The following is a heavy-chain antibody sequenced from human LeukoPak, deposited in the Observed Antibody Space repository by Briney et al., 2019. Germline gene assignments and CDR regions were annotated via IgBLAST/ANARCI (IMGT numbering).Heavy chain of an antibody. V-gene: IGHV3-74*01. CDR3: ARKALMGYSWALDY. CDR1: GFTFSGHW. CDR2: TNSGGSVT. J-gene: IGHJ4*02. Sequence: GGSLRLSCAVSGFTFSGHWMFWVRQAPGKGLEWVSSTNSGGSVTGYTDSVKGRFTVSRDNAKNTLFLQMNSLRAEDTAVYYCARKALMGYSWALDYWGQGTLVTVSS. D-gene: IGHD5-18*01.